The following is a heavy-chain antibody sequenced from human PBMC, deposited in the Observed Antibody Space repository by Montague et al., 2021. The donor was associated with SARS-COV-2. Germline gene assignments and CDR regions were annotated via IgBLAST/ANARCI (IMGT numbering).Heavy chain of an antibody. J-gene: IGHJ4*02. CDR1: GFTFSSYA. Sequence: SLRLSCAASGFTFSSYAVHWVRQAPGKGLEWVAVISYDGSNKYYADSVKGRFTISRDNSKNTLYLHMNSLRAEDTAVYYCAREDYGDYGFDYWGQGTLVTVSS. D-gene: IGHD4-17*01. CDR3: AREDYGDYGFDY. V-gene: IGHV3-30-3*01. CDR2: ISYDGSNK.